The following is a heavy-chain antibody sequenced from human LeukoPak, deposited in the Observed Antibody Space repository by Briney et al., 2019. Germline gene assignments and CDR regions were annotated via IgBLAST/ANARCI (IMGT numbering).Heavy chain of an antibody. CDR3: ALQYCSSTSCDDY. D-gene: IGHD2-2*01. Sequence: SGPALLQPTPTLTLTFTFSGFSLRTRGRGVSWIRHPPEKALEWLALIDWDDDKYYSTSLKTRLTISKDTSKNQVVLTMTNMDPVDTATYYCALQYCSSTSCDDYWGQGTLVTVSS. V-gene: IGHV2-70*01. J-gene: IGHJ4*02. CDR2: IDWDDDK. CDR1: GFSLRTRGRG.